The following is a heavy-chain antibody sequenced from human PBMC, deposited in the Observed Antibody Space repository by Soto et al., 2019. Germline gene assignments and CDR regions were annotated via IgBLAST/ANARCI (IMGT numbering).Heavy chain of an antibody. Sequence: QVQLVESGGGVVQPGRSLRLSCAASGFTFSSYGMHWVRQAPGKGLEWVAVIWYDGSNKYYADSVKGRFTISRDNSKNTLYLKMNSLRAEDTAVYYCARDFLYYYDSSGYFHDAFDIWGQGTMVTVSS. CDR1: GFTFSSYG. V-gene: IGHV3-33*01. D-gene: IGHD3-22*01. J-gene: IGHJ3*02. CDR3: ARDFLYYYDSSGYFHDAFDI. CDR2: IWYDGSNK.